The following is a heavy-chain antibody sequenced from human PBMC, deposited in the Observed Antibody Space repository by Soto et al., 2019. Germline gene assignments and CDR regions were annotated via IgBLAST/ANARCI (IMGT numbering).Heavy chain of an antibody. CDR2: ISAHNGNT. V-gene: IGHV1-18*01. CDR1: GYGFTTYG. D-gene: IGHD1-1*01. Sequence: QVHLVQSGAEVKKPGASVKVSCKGSGYGFTTYGITWVRQAPGQGLEWMAWISAHNGNTNYAQKLQGRVTVTRDTSTSTAYMEQRSLRSDDTAVYYCARGRYGDYWGQGALVTVFS. J-gene: IGHJ4*02. CDR3: ARGRYGDY.